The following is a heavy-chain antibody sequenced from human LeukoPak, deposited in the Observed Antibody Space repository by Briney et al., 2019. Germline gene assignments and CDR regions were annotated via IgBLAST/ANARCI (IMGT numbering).Heavy chain of an antibody. V-gene: IGHV4-61*02. CDR3: ARVNYDFWSGYVDNWFDP. J-gene: IGHJ5*02. CDR1: GGSISSGSYY. CDR2: IYTSGST. Sequence: SETLSLTCTVSGGSISSGSYYWSWIRQPAGKGLGWIGRIYTSGSTNYNPSLKSRVTISVDTSKNQFSLKLSSVTAADTAVYYCARVNYDFWSGYVDNWFDPWGQGTLVTVSS. D-gene: IGHD3-3*01.